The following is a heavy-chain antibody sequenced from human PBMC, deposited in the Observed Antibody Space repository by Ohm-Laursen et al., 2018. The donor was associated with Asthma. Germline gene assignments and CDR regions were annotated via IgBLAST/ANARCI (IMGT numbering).Heavy chain of an antibody. CDR1: GFTFDDYA. CDR2: ISWNSGSI. CDR3: ATKRYGSGSRWFDP. V-gene: IGHV3-9*01. Sequence: SLRLSCAASGFTFDDYAMHWVRQAQGKGLERVSGISWNSGSIGYADTVKGRFTISRDNAKNSLYLQMNSLRAEDTAVYYCATKRYGSGSRWFDPWGQGTLVTVSS. J-gene: IGHJ5*02. D-gene: IGHD3-10*01.